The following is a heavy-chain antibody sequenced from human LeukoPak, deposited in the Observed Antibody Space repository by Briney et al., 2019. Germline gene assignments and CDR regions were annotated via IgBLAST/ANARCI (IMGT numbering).Heavy chain of an antibody. CDR2: ISSSGSTI. V-gene: IGHV3-11*01. CDR1: GFTFSDYY. D-gene: IGHD3-10*01. J-gene: IGHJ6*02. Sequence: KPGGSLRLSCVASGFTFSDYYMSWIRQAPGKGLEWVSYISSSGSTIYYADSVKGRFTISRDNSKNTLSLQMNSLRAEDTAVYYCARVWYGELKVDVWGQGTTVTVSS. CDR3: ARVWYGELKVDV.